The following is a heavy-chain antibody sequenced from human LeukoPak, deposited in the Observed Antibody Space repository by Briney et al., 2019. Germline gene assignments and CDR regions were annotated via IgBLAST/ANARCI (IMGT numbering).Heavy chain of an antibody. CDR1: GGSFSGYY. V-gene: IGHV4-59*01. CDR2: IYYSGST. CDR3: AREGGTKNY. D-gene: IGHD1-26*01. Sequence: SETLSLTCAVYGGSFSGYYWSWIRQPPGKGLEWIGYIYYSGSTNYNPSLKSRVTISVDTSKNQFSLKLSSVTAADTAVYYCAREGGTKNYWGQGTLVTVSS. J-gene: IGHJ4*02.